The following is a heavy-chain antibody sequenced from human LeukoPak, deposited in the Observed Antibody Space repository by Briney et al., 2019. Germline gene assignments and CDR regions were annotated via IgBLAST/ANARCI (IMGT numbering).Heavy chain of an antibody. V-gene: IGHV4-59*01. D-gene: IGHD3-22*01. CDR1: GGSINGYS. J-gene: IGHJ4*02. Sequence: SETLALTCTVSGGSINGYSWTWIRQPPGKGLEWIGYIYYTGNSYYNPSLKSPVTISVDTSKNQFSLKLSSVTAADTAVYFCARGGGYYGSSGLYFNYSGQGTLVTVSS. CDR2: IYYTGNS. CDR3: ARGGGYYGSSGLYFNY.